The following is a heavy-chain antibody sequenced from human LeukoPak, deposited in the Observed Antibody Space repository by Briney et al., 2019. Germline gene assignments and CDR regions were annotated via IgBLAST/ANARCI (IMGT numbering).Heavy chain of an antibody. Sequence: GGSLRLSCAASGFTFSSYAMSWVRQAPGKGLEWVSAISGSGGSTYYADSVKGRFTISRDNSKNTLYLQMNSLRAEDTAVYYCARAGSEFGEIYYFDYWGQGTLVTVSS. D-gene: IGHD3-10*01. CDR2: ISGSGGST. J-gene: IGHJ4*02. V-gene: IGHV3-23*01. CDR3: ARAGSEFGEIYYFDY. CDR1: GFTFSSYA.